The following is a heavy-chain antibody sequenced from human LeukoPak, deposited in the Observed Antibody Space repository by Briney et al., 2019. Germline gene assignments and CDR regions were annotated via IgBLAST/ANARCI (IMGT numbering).Heavy chain of an antibody. V-gene: IGHV3-9*03. Sequence: GRSLRLSCAASGFTFDDYAMHWVRQAPGKGLEWVSGISWNSGSIGYADSVKGRFTISRDNAKNSLYLQMNSLRAGDMALYYCAKATIFGVVIGDAFDIWGQGTMVTASS. CDR1: GFTFDDYA. CDR3: AKATIFGVVIGDAFDI. CDR2: ISWNSGSI. J-gene: IGHJ3*02. D-gene: IGHD3-3*01.